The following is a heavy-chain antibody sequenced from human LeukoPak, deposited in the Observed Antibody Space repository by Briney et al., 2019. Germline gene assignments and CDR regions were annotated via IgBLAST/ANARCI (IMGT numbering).Heavy chain of an antibody. CDR3: ARDGGIAAAEDYYYYMDV. V-gene: IGHV3-20*01. CDR1: GFTFDDYG. D-gene: IGHD6-13*01. J-gene: IGHJ6*03. Sequence: GSLRLSCAASGFTFDDYGMSWARQAPGKGLEWVSGINWNGGSTGYADSVKGRFTISRDNAKNSLYLQMNSLRAEDTALYHCARDGGIAAAEDYYYYMDVWGKGTTVTVSS. CDR2: INWNGGST.